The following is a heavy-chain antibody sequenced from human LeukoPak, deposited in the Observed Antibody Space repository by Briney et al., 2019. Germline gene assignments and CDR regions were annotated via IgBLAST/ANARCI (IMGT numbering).Heavy chain of an antibody. D-gene: IGHD1-26*01. V-gene: IGHV3-7*01. CDR1: GFIFSNYW. CDR2: MNKDGSEK. Sequence: GGSLRLSCAASGFIFSNYWMGWVRQAPGKRPEWAANMNKDGSEKYYADSVKGRFTISRDNARNSVYLQMNSLRVEDTAVYYCARDPVEWEQLLDYWGQGTLVTVSS. J-gene: IGHJ4*02. CDR3: ARDPVEWEQLLDY.